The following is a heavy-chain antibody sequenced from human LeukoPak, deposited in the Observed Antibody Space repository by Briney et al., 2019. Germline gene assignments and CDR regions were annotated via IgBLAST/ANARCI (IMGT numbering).Heavy chain of an antibody. V-gene: IGHV3-23*01. J-gene: IGHJ4*02. CDR3: AKLYGWGSGAHFDY. CDR2: ISGSGIST. D-gene: IGHD7-27*01. CDR1: GFTFSSYA. Sequence: EGSLRLSCAASGFTFSSYAMSWVRQAPGKGLEWVSAISGSGISTYYADSVKGRFTISRDNSKNTVYLQMNSLRAEDTAIYYCAKLYGWGSGAHFDYWGQGTLVTVSS.